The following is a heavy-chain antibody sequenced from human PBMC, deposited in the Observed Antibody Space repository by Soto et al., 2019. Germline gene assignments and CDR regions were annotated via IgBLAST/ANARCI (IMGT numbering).Heavy chain of an antibody. CDR1: GFTFSNAW. Sequence: GGSLRLSCAASGFTFSNAWMSWVRQAPGKGLEWVGRIKSKTDGGTTDYAAPVKGKFTISRDDSKNTLYLQMNSLKTEDTAVYYCTTGPTRGYYDSSGYYYLFDYWGQGTLVTVSS. CDR3: TTGPTRGYYDSSGYYYLFDY. D-gene: IGHD3-22*01. J-gene: IGHJ4*02. V-gene: IGHV3-15*01. CDR2: IKSKTDGGTT.